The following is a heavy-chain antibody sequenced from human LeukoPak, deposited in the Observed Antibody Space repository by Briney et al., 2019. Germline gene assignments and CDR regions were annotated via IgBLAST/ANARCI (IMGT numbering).Heavy chain of an antibody. V-gene: IGHV3-21*01. Sequence: GGSLRLPCAASGFTFNSYSMNWVRQAPGKGLEWVSSISSSSGYIYYADSVKGRFTISRDNAKNSLFLQMNSLRAEDTAVYYCARDQPNYDILTGYYPFDYWGQGTLVTVSS. CDR2: ISSSSGYI. J-gene: IGHJ4*02. D-gene: IGHD3-9*01. CDR3: ARDQPNYDILTGYYPFDY. CDR1: GFTFNSYS.